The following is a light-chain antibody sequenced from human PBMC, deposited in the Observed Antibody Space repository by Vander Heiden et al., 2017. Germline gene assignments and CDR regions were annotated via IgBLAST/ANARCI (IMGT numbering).Light chain of an antibody. V-gene: IGKV1-39*01. CDR1: QNINNY. J-gene: IGKJ2*01. CDR2: AAS. Sequence: DIQMTQSPSSLSASVGDRVTITCRASQNINNYLNWYQQKPGKAPKLLIYAASSLQSGVPSWFSGSGSGTDFTLTINSLQPEDFATYYCQQSYSTPMYTFGQGTKLEIK. CDR3: QQSYSTPMYT.